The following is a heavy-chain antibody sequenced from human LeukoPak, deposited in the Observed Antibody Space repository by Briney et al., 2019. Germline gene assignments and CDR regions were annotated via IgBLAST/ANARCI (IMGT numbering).Heavy chain of an antibody. D-gene: IGHD3-22*01. Sequence: GGSLRLSCAASGFTFSDHAMTWVRQAPGKGLEWVSAISGGGHSTYYADSVRGRFTISRDNSKNTLSLQMSSLTAEDTAFYFCARDAWGYYDSSGYSFGSQYYMDVWGRGTTVTVSS. CDR2: ISGGGHST. CDR3: ARDAWGYYDSSGYSFGSQYYMDV. J-gene: IGHJ6*03. V-gene: IGHV3-23*01. CDR1: GFTFSDHA.